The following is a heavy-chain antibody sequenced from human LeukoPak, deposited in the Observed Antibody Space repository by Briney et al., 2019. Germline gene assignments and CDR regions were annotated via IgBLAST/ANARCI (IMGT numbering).Heavy chain of an antibody. D-gene: IGHD6-13*01. CDR2: IYYSGST. CDR1: GGSLSSSSYY. CDR3: ARGGAARWFDP. V-gene: IGHV4-39*01. Sequence: PSDTLSLTCTVSGGSLSSSSYYWGWIRHPPGKGLEWIGSIYYSGSTYYNPSLKSRVTISVDTPKNQFSLKLSSVTAADTAVYYCARGGAARWFDPWGEGTLVSVSS. J-gene: IGHJ5*02.